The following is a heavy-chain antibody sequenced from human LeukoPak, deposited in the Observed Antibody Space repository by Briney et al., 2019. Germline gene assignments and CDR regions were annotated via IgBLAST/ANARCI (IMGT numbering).Heavy chain of an antibody. CDR3: ARHESIVPTIKD. J-gene: IGHJ4*02. V-gene: IGHV4-59*08. CDR1: TGSITNDY. Sequence: SETLSLTCTVSTGSITNDYWSWIRQSPGKGLEWIAYIYYTGSTNYNPSLKSRVTISVDTPKNQFSLKMNSVTAADTAVYYCARHESIVPTIKDWGQGTLVTVSS. D-gene: IGHD5-12*01. CDR2: IYYTGST.